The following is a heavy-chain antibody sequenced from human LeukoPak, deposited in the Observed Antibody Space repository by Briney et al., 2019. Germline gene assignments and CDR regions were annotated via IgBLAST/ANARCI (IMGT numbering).Heavy chain of an antibody. Sequence: GGSLRLSCAASGFTFSSYAMHWVRQAPGKGLEWVAVISYDGSNKYYADSVKGRFTISRDNSKNTLYLQMNSLRAEDTAVYYCARGPGYYDFWSGFLSHPGFDYWGQGTLVTVSS. CDR3: ARGPGYYDFWSGFLSHPGFDY. J-gene: IGHJ4*02. V-gene: IGHV3-30*04. CDR1: GFTFSSYA. CDR2: ISYDGSNK. D-gene: IGHD3-3*01.